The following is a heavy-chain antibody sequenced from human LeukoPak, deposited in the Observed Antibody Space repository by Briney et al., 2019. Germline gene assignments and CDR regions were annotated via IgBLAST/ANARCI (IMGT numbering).Heavy chain of an antibody. J-gene: IGHJ4*02. CDR1: GFTFSSYA. V-gene: IGHV3-23*01. Sequence: PGGSLRLSCAASGFTFSSYAMSWVRQAPGKGLEWVSGISRSGGATYYADSVKGRFTISRDNSRDTVYLQMNSLRADDTAVYFCAKDEEGRSRGGPFDYWGQGTLVTVSS. D-gene: IGHD3-16*01. CDR3: AKDEEGRSRGGPFDY. CDR2: ISRSGGAT.